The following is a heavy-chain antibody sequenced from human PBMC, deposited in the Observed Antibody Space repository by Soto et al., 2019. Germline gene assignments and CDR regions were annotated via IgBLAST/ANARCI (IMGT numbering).Heavy chain of an antibody. D-gene: IGHD2-21*02. J-gene: IGHJ4*02. CDR2: IIPIFGTA. Sequence: SVKVSCKASGGTFSSYAISWLRQAPGQGLEWMGGIIPIFGTANYAQKFQGRVTITADESTSTAYMELSSLRSEDTAVYYCASRASYCGGDCYSWGQGTLVTVSS. V-gene: IGHV1-69*13. CDR3: ASRASYCGGDCYS. CDR1: GGTFSSYA.